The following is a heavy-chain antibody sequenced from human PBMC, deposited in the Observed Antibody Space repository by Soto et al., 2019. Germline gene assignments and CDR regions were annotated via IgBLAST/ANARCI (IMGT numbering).Heavy chain of an antibody. V-gene: IGHV1-69*02. CDR2: IIPILGIA. CDR3: ARLPLGDDRPKNWFDP. CDR1: GGTFSSYT. Sequence: QVQLVQSGAEVKKPGSSVKVSCKASGGTFSSYTISWVRQAPGQGLEWMGRIIPILGIANYAQKFQGRVTITADKSTSTAYMELSSLRSEDTAVYYCARLPLGDDRPKNWFDPWGQGTLVTVSS. J-gene: IGHJ5*02. D-gene: IGHD4-17*01.